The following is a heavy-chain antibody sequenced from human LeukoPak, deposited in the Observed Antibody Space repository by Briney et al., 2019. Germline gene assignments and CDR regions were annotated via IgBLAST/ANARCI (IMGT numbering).Heavy chain of an antibody. CDR1: GGSISSSSYY. V-gene: IGHV4-39*01. CDR2: IYYSGRT. Sequence: PSETLSLTCTVSGGSISSSSYYWGWIRQPPGKGLEWIGNIYYSGRTYYNPSLKSRVTISVDTSKNQLSLKLSSVTATDTAVYYCARGVSMIVVVIHDWYFDLWGRGTLVTVSS. J-gene: IGHJ2*01. CDR3: ARGVSMIVVVIHDWYFDL. D-gene: IGHD3-22*01.